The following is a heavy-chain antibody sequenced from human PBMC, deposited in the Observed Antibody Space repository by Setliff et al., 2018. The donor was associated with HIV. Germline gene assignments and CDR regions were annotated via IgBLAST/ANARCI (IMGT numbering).Heavy chain of an antibody. D-gene: IGHD6-13*01. CDR3: ARVSCSSWYPIPQSYYYSMDV. CDR2: IQHSGRT. CDR1: GGSFSGYC. V-gene: IGHV4-34*01. Sequence: SETLSLTCAVYGGSFSGYCWSWIRQPPGKGLEWIGEIQHSGRTNYNPSPKSRVTTSVDTSKNQFSLRLSSVTAADAAVYFWARVSCSSWYPIPQSYYYSMDVWGNGTTVTVSS. J-gene: IGHJ6*03.